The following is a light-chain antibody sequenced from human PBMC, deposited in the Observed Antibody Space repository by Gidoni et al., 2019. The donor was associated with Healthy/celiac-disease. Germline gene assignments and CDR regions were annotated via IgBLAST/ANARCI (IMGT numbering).Light chain of an antibody. CDR1: QSVSGF. J-gene: IGKJ1*01. Sequence: EILLTQSPATLSLSPGERATLSCRASQSVSGFLAWYQQKPGQAPRLLMYDASNRATGIPARFSGSGSGTDFTLTISSLEPEDFAVYYCQQRSNWPRTFGQGTKVEIK. V-gene: IGKV3-11*01. CDR2: DAS. CDR3: QQRSNWPRT.